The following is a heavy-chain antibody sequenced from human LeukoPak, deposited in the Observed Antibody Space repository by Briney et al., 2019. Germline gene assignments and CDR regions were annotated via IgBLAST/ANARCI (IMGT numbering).Heavy chain of an antibody. V-gene: IGHV1-2*02. Sequence: ASVKVSCKASGYTFTGYYMHWVRQAPGQGLEWMGWINPNSGGTNYAQKFQGRVTMTRDTSISTAYMELSRLRSDDTAVYYCARAPGLVGAFDAFDIWGQGTMVTVSS. CDR2: INPNSGGT. J-gene: IGHJ3*02. CDR3: ARAPGLVGAFDAFDI. D-gene: IGHD1-26*01. CDR1: GYTFTGYY.